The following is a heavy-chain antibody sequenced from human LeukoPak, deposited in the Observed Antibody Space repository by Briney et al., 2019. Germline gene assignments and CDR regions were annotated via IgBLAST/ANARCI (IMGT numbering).Heavy chain of an antibody. J-gene: IGHJ6*02. D-gene: IGHD6-19*01. CDR3: ARSGGSGQIAPYYGMDD. V-gene: IGHV3-30-3*01. Sequence: GGSLRLSCAASGFTFSRYAMHWVRQAPGKGLEWVAIISYDGSNKYYADSVKGRFTISRDNAKNSLYLQMNSLRAEDTAVYYCARSGGSGQIAPYYGMDDWGQRTTVTVSS. CDR1: GFTFSRYA. CDR2: ISYDGSNK.